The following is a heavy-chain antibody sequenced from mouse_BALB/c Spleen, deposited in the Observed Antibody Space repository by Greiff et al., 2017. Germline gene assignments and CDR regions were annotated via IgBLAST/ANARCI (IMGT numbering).Heavy chain of an antibody. CDR2: ISSGGSYT. V-gene: IGHV5-9-4*01. CDR3: ARDLRDYGSSNYAMDY. D-gene: IGHD1-1*01. CDR1: GFTFSSYA. J-gene: IGHJ4*01. Sequence: EVKVVESGGGLVKPGGSLKLSCAASGFTFSSYAMSWVRQSPEKRLEWVAEISSGGSYTYYPDTVTGRFTISRDNAKNTLYLEMSSLRSEDTAMFYCARDLRDYGSSNYAMDYWGQGTSVTVSS.